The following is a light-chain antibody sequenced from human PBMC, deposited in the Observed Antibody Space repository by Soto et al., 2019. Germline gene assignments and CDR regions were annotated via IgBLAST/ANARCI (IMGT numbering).Light chain of an antibody. Sequence: QSVLTQPPSASGSPGQSVTISCTGTSSDVGGYNYVSWYQQHPRKAPKLMIYEVSKRPSGVPDRFSGSKSGNTASLTVSGLQAEDEADYYCSSYAGSILYVFGTGTKVTVL. J-gene: IGLJ1*01. V-gene: IGLV2-8*01. CDR3: SSYAGSILYV. CDR2: EVS. CDR1: SSDVGGYNY.